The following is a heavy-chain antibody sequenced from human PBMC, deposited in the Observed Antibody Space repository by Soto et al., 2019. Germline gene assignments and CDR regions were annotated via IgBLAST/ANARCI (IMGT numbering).Heavy chain of an antibody. D-gene: IGHD2-21*02. Sequence: QVQLVQSGTEVKKPGASVKVSCKASGYSFTHYVIHWVRQAPGQRLEWMGWIGGGDGKTYYSQNFQVRLTITQDTSATTAYMELSSLISEDTAMYYWVRDYASDTVIHLDFWGQGTLVTVSS. CDR2: IGGGDGKT. CDR3: VRDYASDTVIHLDF. J-gene: IGHJ4*02. CDR1: GYSFTHYV. V-gene: IGHV1-3*01.